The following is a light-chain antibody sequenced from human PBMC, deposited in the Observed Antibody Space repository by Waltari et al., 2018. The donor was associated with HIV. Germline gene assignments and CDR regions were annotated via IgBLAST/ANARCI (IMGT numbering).Light chain of an antibody. CDR2: ANS. J-gene: IGLJ2*01. Sequence: QSVLTQPPSVSGAPGQRVTISCTGSRSNIGAGYDVHRYQQLPGTAPKLLIYANSNRPSGVPDRFSGSKSGSSASLAITGLQAEDEAHYYCQSFDSSLTTSGVIFGGGTKLTVL. CDR1: RSNIGAGYD. CDR3: QSFDSSLTTSGVI. V-gene: IGLV1-40*01.